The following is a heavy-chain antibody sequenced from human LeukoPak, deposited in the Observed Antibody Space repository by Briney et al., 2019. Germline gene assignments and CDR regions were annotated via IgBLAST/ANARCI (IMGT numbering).Heavy chain of an antibody. Sequence: SVKVSCKASGGTFSSYAISWVRQAPGQGLEWMGGIIPVFGTANYAQKFQGRVTITADESTSTAYMELSSLRSEDTAVYYCARTRITMIVVAPFDYWGQGTLVTVS. CDR2: IIPVFGTA. J-gene: IGHJ4*02. CDR3: ARTRITMIVVAPFDY. V-gene: IGHV1-69*13. D-gene: IGHD3-22*01. CDR1: GGTFSSYA.